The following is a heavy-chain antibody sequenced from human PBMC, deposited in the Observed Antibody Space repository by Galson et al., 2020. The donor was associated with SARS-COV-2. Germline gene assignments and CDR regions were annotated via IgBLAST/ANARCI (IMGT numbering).Heavy chain of an antibody. CDR1: GGSISSGNYY. D-gene: IGHD3-3*01. V-gene: IGHV4-61*02. J-gene: IGHJ6*02. CDR3: ARGNSPWVTIFGLLTGTCGMDV. Sequence: SETLSLTCTVSGGSISSGNYYWSWIRQPAGKGLEWIGRIYKNGRTDYSPSLWSQVTISVDTSKNQFSLRLSSVTAADTAVYYCARGNSPWVTIFGLLTGTCGMDVWGQGTTVTVAS. CDR2: IYKNGRT.